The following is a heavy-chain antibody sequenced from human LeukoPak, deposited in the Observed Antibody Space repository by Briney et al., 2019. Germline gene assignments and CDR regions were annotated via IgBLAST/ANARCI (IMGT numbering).Heavy chain of an antibody. D-gene: IGHD2-21*01. CDR1: GFTFSSYW. V-gene: IGHV3-7*01. CDR3: ARDDSYAHYYYYMDV. J-gene: IGHJ6*03. CDR2: IKQDGSEK. Sequence: GGSLRLSCAASGFTFSSYWMSWVRQAPGKGLEWVANIKQDGSEKYYVDSVKGRFTISRDNAKNSLYLQMNSLRAEDTAMYYCARDDSYAHYYYYMDVWGKGTTVTVSS.